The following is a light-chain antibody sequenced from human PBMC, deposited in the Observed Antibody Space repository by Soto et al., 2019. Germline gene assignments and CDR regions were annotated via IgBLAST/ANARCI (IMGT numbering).Light chain of an antibody. Sequence: QSALTQPASVSGSPGQSITISCTGTSSDVGGYNYVSWYQQHPGKAPKLMIYDVSNRPSGVSNRFSGSKSGNTDSLTISGLQAEDYADYYCSSYTSSSTLVVFGGGTKLTVL. J-gene: IGLJ2*01. V-gene: IGLV2-14*01. CDR1: SSDVGGYNY. CDR2: DVS. CDR3: SSYTSSSTLVV.